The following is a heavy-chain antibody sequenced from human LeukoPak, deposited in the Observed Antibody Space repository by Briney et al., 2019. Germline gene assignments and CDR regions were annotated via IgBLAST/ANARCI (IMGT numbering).Heavy chain of an antibody. Sequence: ASETLSLTCTVSGGSISSSSYYWGWIRQPPGKGLEWIGSTYYSGSTYYNPSLKSRVTISVDTSKNQFSLKLSSVTAADTAVYYCARQSQYYGSGSYYNYWGQGTLVTVSS. CDR3: ARQSQYYGSGSYYNY. D-gene: IGHD3-10*01. V-gene: IGHV4-39*01. J-gene: IGHJ4*02. CDR2: TYYSGST. CDR1: GGSISSSSYY.